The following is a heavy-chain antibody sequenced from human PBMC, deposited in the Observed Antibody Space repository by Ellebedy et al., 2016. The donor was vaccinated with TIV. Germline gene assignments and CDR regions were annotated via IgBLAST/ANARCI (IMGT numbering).Heavy chain of an antibody. J-gene: IGHJ4*02. CDR2: INHRGAST. CDR1: GFSFSSYA. Sequence: PGGSLRLSCAASGFSFSSYAITWVRQAPGKGLEWVSGINHRGASTYYADSVKGRFTISRDNSNNTLYLQMNSLRAEDTAVYYCAKDQVRLWFGESHPHWGQGTLVTVSS. V-gene: IGHV3-23*01. CDR3: AKDQVRLWFGESHPH. D-gene: IGHD3-10*01.